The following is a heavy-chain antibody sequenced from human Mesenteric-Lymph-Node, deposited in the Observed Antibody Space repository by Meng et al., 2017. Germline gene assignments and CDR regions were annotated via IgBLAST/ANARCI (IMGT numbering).Heavy chain of an antibody. Sequence: GGSLRLSCVASGFTFISYAMNWVRQAPGKGLEWVSGVSGVGGNTYYADSVRGRFTIPRDNSKNTLFLQMNSLRAEDTAVYYCARDKTSVTTCLDYWGQGTLVTVSS. D-gene: IGHD4-17*01. CDR1: GFTFISYA. J-gene: IGHJ4*02. CDR2: VSGVGGNT. V-gene: IGHV3-23*01. CDR3: ARDKTSVTTCLDY.